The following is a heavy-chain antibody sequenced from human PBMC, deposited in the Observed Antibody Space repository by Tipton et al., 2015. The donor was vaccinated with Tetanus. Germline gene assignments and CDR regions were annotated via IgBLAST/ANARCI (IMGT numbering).Heavy chain of an antibody. Sequence: QLVQSGAEVKKPGASVKVSCKASGYTFTSYGISWVRQAPGQGLEWMGWISAYNGNTNYAQKLQGRVTMTTDASTSTAYMELRSLRSDDTAVYYCARGGEILTYYYDSSGYYFDYWGQGTLVTVSS. CDR1: GYTFTSYG. V-gene: IGHV1-18*01. CDR3: ARGGEILTYYYDSSGYYFDY. D-gene: IGHD3-22*01. CDR2: ISAYNGNT. J-gene: IGHJ4*02.